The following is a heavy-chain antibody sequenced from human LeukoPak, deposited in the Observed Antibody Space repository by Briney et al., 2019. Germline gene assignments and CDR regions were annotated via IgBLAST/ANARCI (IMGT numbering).Heavy chain of an antibody. CDR2: INTNTGNP. J-gene: IGHJ3*02. D-gene: IGHD3-3*01. Sequence: GGSLRLSCAASGYTFTSYAMNWVRQAPGQGLEWMGWINTNTGNPTYAQGFTGRFVFSLDTSVSTAYLQISSPKAEDTAVDYCAGGSEWLLGAFDIWGQGTMVTVSS. CDR1: GYTFTSYA. V-gene: IGHV7-4-1*02. CDR3: AGGSEWLLGAFDI.